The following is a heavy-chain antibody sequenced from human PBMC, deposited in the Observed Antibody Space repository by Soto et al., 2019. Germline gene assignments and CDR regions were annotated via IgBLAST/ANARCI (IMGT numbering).Heavy chain of an antibody. Sequence: GSLRLSCATSGFTFSSYPIHWVRQAPGKGPEWVSPITEDGSGTTYADSVKGRFTITRDNAKNTMYLQMSGLGAEDTAVYYCARACSGGSCYPSGYFDYWGQGTLVTVSS. J-gene: IGHJ4*02. D-gene: IGHD2-15*01. CDR1: GFTFSSYP. CDR2: ITEDGSGT. CDR3: ARACSGGSCYPSGYFDY. V-gene: IGHV3-74*01.